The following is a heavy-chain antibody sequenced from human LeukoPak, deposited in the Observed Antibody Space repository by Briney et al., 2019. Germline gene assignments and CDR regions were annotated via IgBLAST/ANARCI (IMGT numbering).Heavy chain of an antibody. Sequence: GGSLRLSCAASGFTFSSYAMSWVRQAPGKGLEWVSAISGSGGSTYYADSVKGRFTISRDNSKNTLYLQMNSLRAEDTAVYYCAKQWELLLRESGIDYWGQGTLVTVSS. J-gene: IGHJ4*02. CDR2: ISGSGGST. D-gene: IGHD1-26*01. CDR1: GFTFSSYA. V-gene: IGHV3-23*01. CDR3: AKQWELLLRESGIDY.